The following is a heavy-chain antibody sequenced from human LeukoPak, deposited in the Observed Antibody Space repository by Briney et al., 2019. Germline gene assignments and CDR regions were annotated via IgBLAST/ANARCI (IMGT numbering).Heavy chain of an antibody. D-gene: IGHD6-19*01. Sequence: PSETLSLTCAVYGGSFSGYYWSWIRQPPGKGLEWIGEINHSGSTNYNPSLKSRVTISVDTSKNQFSLKLSSVTAADTAVYYCARESSGPATVWGQGTTVTVSS. V-gene: IGHV4-34*01. J-gene: IGHJ6*02. CDR2: INHSGST. CDR1: GGSFSGYY. CDR3: ARESSGPATV.